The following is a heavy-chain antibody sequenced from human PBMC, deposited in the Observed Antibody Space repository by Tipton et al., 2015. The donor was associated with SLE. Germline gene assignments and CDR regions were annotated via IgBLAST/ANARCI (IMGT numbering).Heavy chain of an antibody. Sequence: LRLSCTVSGGSISRYYWSWIRQPPGKGLEWIGYIYYSGSTNYSGSTNYNPSLKSRVTISRDTSKSQFSLKLSSVTAADTAVYYCARGGVVGFHPSAFDIGGQGTMVTVSS. V-gene: IGHV4-59*01. CDR2: IYYSGSTNYSGST. CDR3: ARGGVVGFHPSAFDI. CDR1: GGSISRYY. J-gene: IGHJ3*02. D-gene: IGHD3-10*01.